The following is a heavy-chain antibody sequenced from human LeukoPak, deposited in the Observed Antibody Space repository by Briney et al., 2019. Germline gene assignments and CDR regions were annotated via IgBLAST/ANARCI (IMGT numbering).Heavy chain of an antibody. CDR3: AGAISTEAFDI. CDR1: GFTVNGNF. D-gene: IGHD3-9*01. CDR2: IYSGGST. Sequence: GGSLRLSCAASGFTVNGNFMSWVRQAPGKGLEWVSLIYSGGSTYYADSVKGRFTVSRDTSKNTLYLQMSSLRAEDTAIYYCAGAISTEAFDIWGQGAMVTVSS. J-gene: IGHJ3*02. V-gene: IGHV3-53*01.